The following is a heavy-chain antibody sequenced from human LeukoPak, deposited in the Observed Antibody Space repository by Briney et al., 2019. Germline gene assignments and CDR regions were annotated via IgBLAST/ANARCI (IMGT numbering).Heavy chain of an antibody. D-gene: IGHD5-24*01. Sequence: PGRSLRLSCAASGFTISSYAMHWVRQAPGKGLEWVAVISYDGSNKYYADSVKGRFTISRDNSKNTLYLQMNSLRAEDTAVYYCARDRTRDGYNQGRVFDYWGQGTLVTVSS. J-gene: IGHJ4*02. CDR1: GFTISSYA. V-gene: IGHV3-30-3*01. CDR2: ISYDGSNK. CDR3: ARDRTRDGYNQGRVFDY.